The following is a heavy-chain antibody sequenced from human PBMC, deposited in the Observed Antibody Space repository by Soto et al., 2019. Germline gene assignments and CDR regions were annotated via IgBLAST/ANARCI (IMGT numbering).Heavy chain of an antibody. J-gene: IGHJ4*02. CDR2: ISWNSGSI. CDR3: AKGKGSSGYGIDVEY. V-gene: IGHV3-9*01. CDR1: LFTFYDYS. Sequence: SLRLSCASSLFTFYDYSIHCVLQAPLKGLEWVSGISWNSGSIGYADSVKGRFTISRDNAKNSLYLQMNSLRAEDTALYYCAKGKGSSGYGIDVEYWGQRHMVNVSS. D-gene: IGHD3-22*01.